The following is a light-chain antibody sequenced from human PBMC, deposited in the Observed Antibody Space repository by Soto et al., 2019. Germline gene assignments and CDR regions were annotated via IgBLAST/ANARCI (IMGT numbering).Light chain of an antibody. CDR3: CSLTTSHTYV. J-gene: IGLJ1*01. Sequence: QSALTQPASVSGSPGPSITISCTGTSSDIGHYDYVCCDQQHPGTAPKLMIYHVTCRPSGGSNRHSGSKSANSASLAFSWLQADNEADYYCCSLTTSHTYVFGSGTKVTVL. V-gene: IGLV2-14*03. CDR2: HVT. CDR1: SSDIGHYDY.